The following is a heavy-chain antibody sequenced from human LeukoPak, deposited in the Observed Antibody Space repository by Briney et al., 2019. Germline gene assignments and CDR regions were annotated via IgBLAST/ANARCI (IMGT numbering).Heavy chain of an antibody. J-gene: IGHJ4*02. CDR2: IYYSGST. D-gene: IGHD3/OR15-3a*01. CDR3: ARENFGLIDY. CDR1: GGSISSGDYY. Sequence: PSETLSLTCTVSGGSISSGDYYWSWIRQPPGKGLEWIGYIYYSGSTYYNPSLKSGVTISVATPKNQFSLRLSSGTAADTAVYYCARENFGLIDYWGQGTLVTVSS. V-gene: IGHV4-30-4*01.